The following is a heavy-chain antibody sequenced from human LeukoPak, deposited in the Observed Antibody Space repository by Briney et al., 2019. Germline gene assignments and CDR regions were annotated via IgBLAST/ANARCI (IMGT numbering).Heavy chain of an antibody. Sequence: SQTLPLTCTVSGGSISSGGYYWSWIRQHPGKGLEWIGYIYYSGSTYYNPSLKSRVTISVDTSKNQFSLKLSSVTAADTAVYYCARSSPTYYDFWSGYYFDYWGQGTLVTVSS. J-gene: IGHJ4*02. CDR1: GGSISSGGYY. CDR3: ARSSPTYYDFWSGYYFDY. D-gene: IGHD3-3*01. CDR2: IYYSGST. V-gene: IGHV4-31*03.